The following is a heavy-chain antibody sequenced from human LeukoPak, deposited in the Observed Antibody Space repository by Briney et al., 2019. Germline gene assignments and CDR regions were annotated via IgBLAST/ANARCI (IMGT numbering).Heavy chain of an antibody. Sequence: GGSLRLSCAASGFTFSGYWMSWVRQAPGKGLEWVANIKQDGSEKYYVDSVKGRFTISRDNAKNSLYLQMNSLRAEDTAVYYCARDVRDCSSTSCYSDAFDIWGQGTMVTVSS. CDR2: IKQDGSEK. CDR1: GFTFSGYW. V-gene: IGHV3-7*01. D-gene: IGHD2-2*02. J-gene: IGHJ3*02. CDR3: ARDVRDCSSTSCYSDAFDI.